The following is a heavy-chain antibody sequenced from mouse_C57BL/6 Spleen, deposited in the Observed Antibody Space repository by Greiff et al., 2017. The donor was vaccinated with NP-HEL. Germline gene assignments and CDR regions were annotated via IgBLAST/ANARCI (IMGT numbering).Heavy chain of an antibody. V-gene: IGHV1-52*01. CDR2: IDPSDSGT. J-gene: IGHJ3*01. D-gene: IGHD1-1*01. Sequence: QVQLQQPGAELVRPGSSVKLSCKASGYTFTGYWMHWVKQRPIQGLEWIGNIDPSDSGTNYNQKFKDKATLTVDKSSSTAYMQLRSLTSEDSAVYYCARCDGSSQAWFAYWGQGTLVTVSA. CDR3: ARCDGSSQAWFAY. CDR1: GYTFTGYW.